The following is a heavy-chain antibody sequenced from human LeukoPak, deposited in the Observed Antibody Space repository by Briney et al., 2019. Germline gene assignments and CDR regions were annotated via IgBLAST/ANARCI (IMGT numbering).Heavy chain of an antibody. V-gene: IGHV3-48*04. D-gene: IGHD4-17*01. J-gene: IGHJ4*02. CDR3: ARVIGSYGDSAY. CDR2: ITSSSSSM. Sequence: PGGCLRLSCAASGFTFSRFSMNWVRQAPGKGLEWISYITSSSSSMYYADSVKGRFTISRDNAKNSLYLQMNSLTAEDTAVYYCARVIGSYGDSAYWGQGTLVTVSS. CDR1: GFTFSRFS.